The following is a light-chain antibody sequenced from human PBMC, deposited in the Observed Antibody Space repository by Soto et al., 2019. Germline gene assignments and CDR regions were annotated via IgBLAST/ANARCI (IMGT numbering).Light chain of an antibody. J-gene: IGKJ1*01. V-gene: IGKV3-20*01. Sequence: EVVLTQSPGTLSLSPGERATLSCRASQSADSNYLAWYQQKPGRAPRLLIYGGYRRATGIPDRFSGGGSGTDFTLTISRLEPEEFAVYYCQLYYSGMFGQGTKVEVK. CDR2: GGY. CDR1: QSADSNY. CDR3: QLYYSGM.